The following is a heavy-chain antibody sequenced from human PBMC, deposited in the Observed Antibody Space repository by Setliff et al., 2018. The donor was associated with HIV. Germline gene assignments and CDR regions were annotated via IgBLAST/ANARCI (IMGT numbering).Heavy chain of an antibody. CDR3: ARSEGIAVAHDPKNYYYYGLDV. Sequence: PGGSLRLSCAASGFTFSNYPMHWVRQAPGKGLVWVSRIDRDGITTAYADSVKGRFTISRDNSKNTLYLQMNSLRAEDTAVYYCARSEGIAVAHDPKNYYYYGLDVWGQGTTVTVSS. J-gene: IGHJ6*02. CDR1: GFTFSNYP. D-gene: IGHD6-19*01. CDR2: IDRDGITT. V-gene: IGHV3-74*01.